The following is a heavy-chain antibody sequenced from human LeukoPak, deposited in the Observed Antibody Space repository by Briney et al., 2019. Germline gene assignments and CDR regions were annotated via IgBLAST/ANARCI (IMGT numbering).Heavy chain of an antibody. Sequence: ASVKVSCKASGYTFTSYYMHWVRQAPGQGLEWVGIINPSGDPTTYAQKFQGRVTMTSDMSTSTDYMEVSSLRSEDTAVYYCARDNSVGDSAWWFDPWGQGTLVTVSS. CDR3: ARDNSVGDSAWWFDP. CDR2: INPSGDPT. D-gene: IGHD5-12*01. J-gene: IGHJ5*02. V-gene: IGHV1-46*01. CDR1: GYTFTSYY.